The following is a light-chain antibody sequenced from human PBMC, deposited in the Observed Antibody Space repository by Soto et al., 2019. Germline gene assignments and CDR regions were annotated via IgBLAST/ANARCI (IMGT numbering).Light chain of an antibody. CDR2: GAS. J-gene: IGKJ1*01. V-gene: IGKV3-20*01. Sequence: IVFTQSPGTLSLSPGERATLSCRASQSFTSTSLAWYQQKPGQAPRLLISGASRRAAGIPDRFSGSGSGTDFTLTISRLESEDIALYYCQQYDSSPRTFGQGTKVDI. CDR3: QQYDSSPRT. CDR1: QSFTSTS.